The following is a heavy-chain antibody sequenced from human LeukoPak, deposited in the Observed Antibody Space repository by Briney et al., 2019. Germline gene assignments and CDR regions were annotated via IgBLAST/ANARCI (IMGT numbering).Heavy chain of an antibody. Sequence: GGSLRLSCAASGFTFSSYGMHWVRQAPGKGLEWVAVIWYDGSNKYYADSVKGRFTISRDNSKNSLYLQMNSLRAEDTAVYYCASLGGQYDSSGYYTDDAFDIWGQGTMVTVSS. CDR3: ASLGGQYDSSGYYTDDAFDI. V-gene: IGHV3-33*01. CDR2: IWYDGSNK. J-gene: IGHJ3*02. D-gene: IGHD3-22*01. CDR1: GFTFSSYG.